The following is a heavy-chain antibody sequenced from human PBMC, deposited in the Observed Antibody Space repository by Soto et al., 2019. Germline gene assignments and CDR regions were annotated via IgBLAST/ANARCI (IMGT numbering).Heavy chain of an antibody. Sequence: SETLSLTGTVSGGSISSYYWSWIRQPPGKGLEWIGYIYYSGSTNYNPSLKSRVTISVDTSKNQFSLKLSSVTAADTAVYYCASSDGYNQVYWGQGTLVTVSS. D-gene: IGHD5-12*01. V-gene: IGHV4-59*01. CDR3: ASSDGYNQVY. CDR1: GGSISSYY. J-gene: IGHJ4*02. CDR2: IYYSGST.